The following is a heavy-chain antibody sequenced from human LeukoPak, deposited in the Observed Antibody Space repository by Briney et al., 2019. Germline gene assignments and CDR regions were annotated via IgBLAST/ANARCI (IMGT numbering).Heavy chain of an antibody. CDR2: IRSKTEGGTT. D-gene: IGHD3-3*02. V-gene: IGHV3-15*01. CDR1: GFTFTNGW. CDR3: AIAISWFFDL. J-gene: IGHJ2*01. Sequence: GGSLRLSCEASGFTFTNGWVSWVRQAPGKGLEWGGRIRSKTEGGTTDYAPPVKGRFTISRDDSKNMLYLQTNSLKTEDTAVYYCAIAISWFFDLWGRGTQVTVSS.